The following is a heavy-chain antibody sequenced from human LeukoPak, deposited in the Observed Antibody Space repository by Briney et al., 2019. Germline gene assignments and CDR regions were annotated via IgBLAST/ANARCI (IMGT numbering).Heavy chain of an antibody. Sequence: GGSLRLSCAASVFTPSSYEMNWARQAPGKGREWVSYNSRSGSTIYYAHSVKGRFTISRNNAKNSLYLQMNSLRAEHPTVYYCSRAVIAAAGTGNWFDPCGQGNLFTVSS. CDR1: VFTPSSYE. V-gene: IGHV3-48*03. CDR2: NSRSGSTI. CDR3: SRAVIAAAGTGNWFDP. D-gene: IGHD6-13*01. J-gene: IGHJ5*02.